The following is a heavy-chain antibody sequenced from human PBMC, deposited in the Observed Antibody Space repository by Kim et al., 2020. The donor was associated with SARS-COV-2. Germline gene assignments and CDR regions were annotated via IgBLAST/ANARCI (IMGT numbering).Heavy chain of an antibody. CDR3: ARGRTLYDFWSGYTVSWFDP. D-gene: IGHD3-3*01. J-gene: IGHJ5*02. V-gene: IGHV4-34*01. Sequence: SETLSLTCAVYGGSFSGYYWRWIRQPPGKGLEWIGEINHSGSTNYNPSLKSRVTISVDTSKNQFSLKLSSVTAADTAVYYCARGRTLYDFWSGYTVSWFDPWGQGTLVTVSS. CDR2: INHSGST. CDR1: GGSFSGYY.